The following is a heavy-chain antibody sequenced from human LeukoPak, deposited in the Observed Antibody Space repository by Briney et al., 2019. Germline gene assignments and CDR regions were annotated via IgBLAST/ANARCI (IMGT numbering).Heavy chain of an antibody. CDR2: IYYSGST. CDR1: GGSISSYY. D-gene: IGHD3-16*01. Sequence: SETLSLTCTVSGGSISSYYWSWIRQPPGKGLEWIGYIYYSGSTNYNPSLKSRVTISVDTSKNQFSLKLSSVTAADTAVYHCARVGGDYGMDVWGQGTTVTVSS. V-gene: IGHV4-59*01. CDR3: ARVGGDYGMDV. J-gene: IGHJ6*02.